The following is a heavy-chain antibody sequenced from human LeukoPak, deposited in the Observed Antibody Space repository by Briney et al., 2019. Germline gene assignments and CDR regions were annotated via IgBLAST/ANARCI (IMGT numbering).Heavy chain of an antibody. J-gene: IGHJ5*02. CDR1: GGSISSGGYY. Sequence: SQTLSLTCTVSGGSISSGGYYWSWIRQHPGKGLEWIGYIYYSGSTNYNPSLKSRVTISVDTSKNQFSLKLSSVTAADTAVYYCARHSRTSIAAAGTLSPWGQGTLVTVSS. D-gene: IGHD6-13*01. V-gene: IGHV4-31*03. CDR2: IYYSGST. CDR3: ARHSRTSIAAAGTLSP.